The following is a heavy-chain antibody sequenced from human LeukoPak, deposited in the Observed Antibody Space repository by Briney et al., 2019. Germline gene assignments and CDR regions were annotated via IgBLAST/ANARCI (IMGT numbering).Heavy chain of an antibody. D-gene: IGHD3-22*01. CDR1: GFTFSSYS. Sequence: GGSLRLSCAASGFTFSSYSMNWVRQAPGKGLEWVSSISSSSSYIYYADSVKGRFTISRDNAKNSLYLQMNSLRAGDTAVYYCARDHYYYDSSGYYHWGQGTLVTVSS. CDR3: ARDHYYYDSSGYYH. CDR2: ISSSSSYI. V-gene: IGHV3-21*01. J-gene: IGHJ5*02.